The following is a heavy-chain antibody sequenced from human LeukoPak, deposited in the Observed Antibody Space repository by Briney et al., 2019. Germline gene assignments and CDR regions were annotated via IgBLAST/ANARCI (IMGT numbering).Heavy chain of an antibody. D-gene: IGHD6-19*01. V-gene: IGHV4-34*01. Sequence: YWSWIRQXXGKGLEGIGEINHSGSTNYNPSLKSRVTISVDTSKNQFSLKLSSVTAADTAVYYCARAVAVAGPLDYWGQGTLVTVSS. CDR2: INHSGST. CDR1: Y. CDR3: ARAVAVAGPLDY. J-gene: IGHJ4*02.